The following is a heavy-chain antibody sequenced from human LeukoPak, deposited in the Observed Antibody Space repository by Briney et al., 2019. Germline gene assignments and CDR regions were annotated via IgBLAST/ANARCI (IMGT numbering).Heavy chain of an antibody. CDR1: GFTFREYF. CDR2: ISYNGEET. D-gene: IGHD3-16*01. V-gene: IGHV3-64*01. CDR3: ARDPSVGGFSGSELDL. Sequence: PGGSLRLSCAGSGFTFREYFMHWVRQAPGKGLEYLSVISYNGEETYYANSAKGRFTISRDNSKNTLYLQMGSLRAEDTAIYFCARDPSVGGFSGSELDLWGQGTLVTVSS. J-gene: IGHJ5*02.